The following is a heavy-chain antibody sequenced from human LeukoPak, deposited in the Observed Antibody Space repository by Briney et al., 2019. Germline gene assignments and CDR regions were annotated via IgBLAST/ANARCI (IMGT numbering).Heavy chain of an antibody. J-gene: IGHJ5*02. CDR1: GGSFSGYY. V-gene: IGHV4-34*01. CDR2: INHSGST. D-gene: IGHD7-27*01. Sequence: SGTLSLTCAVYGGSFSGYYWSWIRQPPGKGLEWIGEINHSGSTNYNPSLKSRVTISVDTSKNQFSLKLSSVTAADTAVYYCARGSSLGIKGGTWFDPWGQGTLVTVSS. CDR3: ARGSSLGIKGGTWFDP.